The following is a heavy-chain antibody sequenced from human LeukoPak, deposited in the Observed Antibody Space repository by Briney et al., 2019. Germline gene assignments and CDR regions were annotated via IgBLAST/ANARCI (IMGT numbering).Heavy chain of an antibody. CDR2: IKSNSGGT. CDR3: ARGGSGSGYLYYFDY. Sequence: ASVKVSCKASGYSFSGYSMHWVRQAPGQGLEWMGRIKSNSGGTSYPQNFQGRVTMTRDTSINTAYMELSGLTFDDTAVYYCARGGSGSGYLYYFDYWGQGTLVSVSS. J-gene: IGHJ4*02. D-gene: IGHD3-10*01. CDR1: GYSFSGYS. V-gene: IGHV1-2*06.